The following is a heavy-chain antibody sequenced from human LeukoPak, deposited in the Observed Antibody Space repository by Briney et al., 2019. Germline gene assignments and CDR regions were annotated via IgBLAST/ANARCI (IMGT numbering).Heavy chain of an antibody. Sequence: ASVKVSCKASGYTFISYAMNWVRQAPGQGLEWMGWINTNTGNPTYVQGFTGRFVFSLDTSVSTANLQISSLKAEDTAVYYCARLTPGYDSSGYFSYWGQGTLVTVSS. D-gene: IGHD3-22*01. CDR1: GYTFISYA. CDR3: ARLTPGYDSSGYFSY. J-gene: IGHJ4*02. V-gene: IGHV7-4-1*02. CDR2: INTNTGNP.